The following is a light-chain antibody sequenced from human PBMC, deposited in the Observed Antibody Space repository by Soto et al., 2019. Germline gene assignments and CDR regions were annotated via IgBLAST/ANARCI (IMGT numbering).Light chain of an antibody. CDR1: QNVNNH. CDR3: QQYYSYFFS. CDR2: DAS. J-gene: IGKJ3*01. Sequence: DIQMTQSPSTLSASVGDRVTITCRASQNVNNHLAWYWQKPGSAPRLLIYDASTLQVGVPSRFSGSGSGTDFTLTINSLQPDDFATYYCQQYYSYFFSFGPG. V-gene: IGKV1-5*01.